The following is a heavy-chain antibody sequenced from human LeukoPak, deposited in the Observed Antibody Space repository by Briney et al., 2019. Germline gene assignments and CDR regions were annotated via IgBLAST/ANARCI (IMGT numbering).Heavy chain of an antibody. J-gene: IGHJ4*02. V-gene: IGHV3-33*01. Sequence: PGRSLRLSCAESGFRFSNYGMQWVRQAPGKGLEWVAIIWFDGSNSYHADSVEGRFTISRDNSKNTLYLQMNSLRAEDTAVYYCAREATGTGVDDYWGQGTLVTVSS. CDR3: AREATGTGVDDY. D-gene: IGHD3-3*01. CDR2: IWFDGSNS. CDR1: GFRFSNYG.